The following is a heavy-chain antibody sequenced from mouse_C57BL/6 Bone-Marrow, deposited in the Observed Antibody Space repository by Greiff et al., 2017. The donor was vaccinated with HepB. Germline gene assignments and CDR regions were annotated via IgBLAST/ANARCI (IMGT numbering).Heavy chain of an antibody. Sequence: EVKVEESGGGLVQPGGSLKLSCAASGFTFSDYGMAWVRQAPRKGPEWVAFISNLAYSIYYADTVTGRFTISRENAKNTLYLEMSSLRSEDTAMYYCASNYGSSYGGFYAMDYWGQGTSVTVSS. CDR1: GFTFSDYG. V-gene: IGHV5-15*04. D-gene: IGHD1-1*01. CDR2: ISNLAYSI. CDR3: ASNYGSSYGGFYAMDY. J-gene: IGHJ4*01.